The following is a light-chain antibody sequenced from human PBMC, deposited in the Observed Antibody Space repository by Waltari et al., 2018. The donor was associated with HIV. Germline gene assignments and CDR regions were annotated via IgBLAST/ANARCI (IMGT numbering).Light chain of an antibody. CDR3: CSYAGSSTYVV. V-gene: IGLV2-23*01. Sequence: QSALTQPASVSGSPGQSITISCTGTSSDVGSYNFVSWYQQHPGNAPKLILYEGDKRPSGFSYRFSGSKSGSTASLTISGLQAEDEADYYCCSYAGSSTYVVFGGGTQLTVL. J-gene: IGLJ2*01. CDR1: SSDVGSYNF. CDR2: EGD.